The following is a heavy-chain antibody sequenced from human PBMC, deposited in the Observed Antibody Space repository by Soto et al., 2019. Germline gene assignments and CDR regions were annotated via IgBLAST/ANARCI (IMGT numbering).Heavy chain of an antibody. V-gene: IGHV1-18*01. CDR1: GYSFTSYG. J-gene: IGHJ6*02. CDR3: ARDLTIGPATHPRLDNYGMDV. Sequence: QVQLVQSAGAVKKPGASVKVSCKASGYSFTSYGISWVRRAPGQGLEWMGWISPYNGHTQFVERFQGRVTMTTDTSRTTAYMELRNMRSDDTAHYYCARDLTIGPATHPRLDNYGMDVWGQGTTVIVSS. D-gene: IGHD1-26*01. CDR2: ISPYNGHT.